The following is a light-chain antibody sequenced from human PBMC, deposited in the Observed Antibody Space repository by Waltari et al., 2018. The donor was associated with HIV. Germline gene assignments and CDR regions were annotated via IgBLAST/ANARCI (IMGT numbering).Light chain of an antibody. CDR2: LGS. CDR3: MQALQTPYT. CDR1: QSLVYSNGYNY. V-gene: IGKV2-28*01. J-gene: IGKJ2*01. Sequence: DIVMTQSPLSLSVTPGEPASISCRSSQSLVYSNGYNYLYWYLQKPGQSPQILFYLGSHRASGVPDRFTGSGSGTDFTLKISRVEAEDVGAYYCMQALQTPYTFGQGTKLEIK.